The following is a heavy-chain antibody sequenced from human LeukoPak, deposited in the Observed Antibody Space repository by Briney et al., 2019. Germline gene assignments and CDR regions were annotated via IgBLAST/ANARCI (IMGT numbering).Heavy chain of an antibody. Sequence: PGGSLRLSCAASGFTFSSYAMHWVRQAPGKGLEWVAVISYDGSNKYYADSVKGRFTISRDNSKNTLYLQMNSLRAEDTALYYCVRVSYYYDSSGYDYWGQGTLVTVSS. D-gene: IGHD3-22*01. CDR2: ISYDGSNK. CDR3: VRVSYYYDSSGYDY. CDR1: GFTFSSYA. J-gene: IGHJ4*02. V-gene: IGHV3-30*04.